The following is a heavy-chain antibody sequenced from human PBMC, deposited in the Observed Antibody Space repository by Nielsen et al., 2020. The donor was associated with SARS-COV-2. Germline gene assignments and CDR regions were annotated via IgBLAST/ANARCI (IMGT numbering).Heavy chain of an antibody. CDR2: INGSGGST. CDR3: ARFRGTINSSDY. V-gene: IGHV3-23*01. D-gene: IGHD1-26*01. J-gene: IGHJ4*02. Sequence: GESLKISCAASGFTFSSYAMSWVRQAPGKGLEWVSAINGSGGSTYYADSVKGRFTISRDNAKNSLYLQMNSLRAEDTALYYCARFRGTINSSDYWGQGTLVIVSS. CDR1: GFTFSSYA.